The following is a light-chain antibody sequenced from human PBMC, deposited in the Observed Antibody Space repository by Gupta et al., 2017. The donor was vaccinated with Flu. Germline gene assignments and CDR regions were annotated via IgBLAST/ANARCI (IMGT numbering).Light chain of an antibody. Sequence: EIVLTQSPATLSLSPGERATLSCRASQSVDSYLAWYKQKPGQAPRLLIYDTSNRDTGFAARFSGRGFGKHLALTISSREQEDFAGYYCQQRSNWPPFTFGHGTNVDIK. CDR1: QSVDSY. CDR3: QQRSNWPPFT. J-gene: IGKJ3*01. V-gene: IGKV3-11*01. CDR2: DTS.